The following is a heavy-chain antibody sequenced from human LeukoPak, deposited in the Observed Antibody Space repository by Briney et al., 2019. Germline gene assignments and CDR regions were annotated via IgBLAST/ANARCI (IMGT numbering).Heavy chain of an antibody. CDR2: IIPILGIG. V-gene: IGHV1-69*04. D-gene: IGHD3-22*01. Sequence: SVKASCKASVGTLSSYAISWVRQAPGRGLEWMGRIIPILGIGNYAQKIQGRVTITADKVTSTAYMELTSLRSEDTGVYYWARLPPAGAVVIGRVPYYYYGMDVWGQGTTVTVSS. J-gene: IGHJ6*02. CDR1: VGTLSSYA. CDR3: ARLPPAGAVVIGRVPYYYYGMDV.